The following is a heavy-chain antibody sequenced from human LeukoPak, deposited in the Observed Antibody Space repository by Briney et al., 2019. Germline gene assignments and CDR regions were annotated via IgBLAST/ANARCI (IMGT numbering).Heavy chain of an antibody. CDR3: AKASGYYYDSSGYYLGAFDI. D-gene: IGHD3-22*01. Sequence: QSGGSLRLSCAASGFTFSNYGMNWVRQAPGKGLEWVTRISGRSDCTYYADSVKGRFTISRDNSKDTLYLQLNYLRAEDTAVYYCAKASGYYYDSSGYYLGAFDIWGPGTMVTASS. CDR1: GFTFSNYG. V-gene: IGHV3-23*01. CDR2: ISGRSDCT. J-gene: IGHJ3*02.